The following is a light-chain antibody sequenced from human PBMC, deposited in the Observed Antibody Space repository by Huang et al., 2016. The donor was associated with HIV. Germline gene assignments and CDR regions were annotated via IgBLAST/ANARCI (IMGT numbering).Light chain of an antibody. V-gene: IGKV1-9*01. CDR2: AAS. Sequence: IQLTQSPSSLSASVGDRVTITCRASEGISSYVAWYQQKSGKAPKFLIYAASTLQSGVPSRFSGSGSGTDFTLTISSLQPEDFATYYCQQLNDYPWTFGQGTKVEIK. J-gene: IGKJ1*01. CDR1: EGISSY. CDR3: QQLNDYPWT.